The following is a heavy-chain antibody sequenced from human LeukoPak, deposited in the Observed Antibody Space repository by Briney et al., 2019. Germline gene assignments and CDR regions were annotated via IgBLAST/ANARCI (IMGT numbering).Heavy chain of an antibody. CDR3: VTLLTRMYYFDY. J-gene: IGHJ4*02. Sequence: GGSLRLSCAASGFTFSSYAMSWVRQAPGKGLEWVSAISGSGGSTYYADSVKGRFTISRDNSKNTLYLQMNSLRAEDTAVHYCVTLLTRMYYFDYWGQGTLVTVSS. V-gene: IGHV3-23*01. CDR2: ISGSGGST. CDR1: GFTFSSYA. D-gene: IGHD1-14*01.